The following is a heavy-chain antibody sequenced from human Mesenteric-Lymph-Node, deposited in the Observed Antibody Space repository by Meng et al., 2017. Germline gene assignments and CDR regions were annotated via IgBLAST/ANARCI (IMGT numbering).Heavy chain of an antibody. CDR2: INPNSGGT. D-gene: IGHD3-16*02. Sequence: ASVKVSCKASGYSFTGYYIHWVRQAPRQGLEWMGWINPNSGGTNYAQKFQGRVTMTRDTSISTAYMELSRLRSDDTAVYYCARCVYDYVWGSYRYNRFDYWGQGTLVTVSS. CDR1: GYSFTGYY. CDR3: ARCVYDYVWGSYRYNRFDY. J-gene: IGHJ4*02. V-gene: IGHV1-2*02.